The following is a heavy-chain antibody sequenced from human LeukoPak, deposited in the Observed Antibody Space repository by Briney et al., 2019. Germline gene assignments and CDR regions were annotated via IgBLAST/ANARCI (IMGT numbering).Heavy chain of an antibody. D-gene: IGHD3-22*01. CDR1: GGTFSIYT. Sequence: SVKVSCTASGGTFSIYTISWVRPAPGQGLEWVGGIIPIFGTANYAQKFQGRVTITADESTSTAYMELSSLRSEDTAVYCCARDCYDSSGYESLDYWGQGTLVTVSS. V-gene: IGHV1-69*13. CDR3: ARDCYDSSGYESLDY. J-gene: IGHJ4*02. CDR2: IIPIFGTA.